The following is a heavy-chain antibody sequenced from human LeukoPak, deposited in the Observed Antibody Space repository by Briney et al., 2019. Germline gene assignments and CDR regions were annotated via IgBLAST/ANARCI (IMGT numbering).Heavy chain of an antibody. CDR1: GITFSDYY. CDR2: ISSSGSTI. CDR3: ARVGGYCSSTSCWGENWFDP. D-gene: IGHD2-2*01. Sequence: PGGSLRLSCAASGITFSDYYMSWIRQAPGKGLEWVSYISSSGSTIYYADSVKGRFTISRDNAKNSLYLQMNSLRAEDTAVYYCARVGGYCSSTSCWGENWFDPWGQGTLVTVSS. V-gene: IGHV3-11*04. J-gene: IGHJ5*02.